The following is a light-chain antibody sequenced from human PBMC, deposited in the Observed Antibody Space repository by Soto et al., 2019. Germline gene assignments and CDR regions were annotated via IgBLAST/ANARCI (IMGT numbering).Light chain of an antibody. CDR3: QQYYSWPDI. CDR2: GAS. CDR1: QSVGSH. V-gene: IGKV3-15*01. J-gene: IGKJ2*01. Sequence: EILMTQSPATLSVSLGERATLSCRASQSVGSHLAWYRQNPGQAPRLLIYGASTRATGIPARFSGSGSGTEFTLTSSRLQSEDSAVYHCQQYYSWPDIFGQGTRLEI.